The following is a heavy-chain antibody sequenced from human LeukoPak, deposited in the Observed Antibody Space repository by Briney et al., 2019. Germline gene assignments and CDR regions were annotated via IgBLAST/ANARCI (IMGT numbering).Heavy chain of an antibody. V-gene: IGHV3-33*01. CDR3: ARARDNYDNSGFSALEY. CDR1: GFSFWYYG. Sequence: GGSLRLSCAASGFSFWYYGRHSVRQAPAKGLEWVAGIWYDGSNKNNANSVKGRFTISRDNSMKTLYMKMNSLRGEDTALYYCARARDNYDNSGFSALEYWGQGTLVTVSS. CDR2: IWYDGSNK. J-gene: IGHJ4*02. D-gene: IGHD3-22*01.